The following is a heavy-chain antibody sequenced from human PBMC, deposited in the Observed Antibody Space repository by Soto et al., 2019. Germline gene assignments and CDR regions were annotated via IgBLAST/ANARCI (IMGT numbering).Heavy chain of an antibody. CDR3: ARSLPKSRGFDP. V-gene: IGHV1-8*01. Sequence: QVQLVQSGAEVKKPGASVKVSCKASGYTFTSYDINWVRQATGQGLEWMGWVNPNSGNTGYAQKFQGRVTMTRNTSISTAYMELSSLRSEDTAVYYCARSLPKSRGFDPWGQGTLVTVSS. D-gene: IGHD6-13*01. CDR1: GYTFTSYD. CDR2: VNPNSGNT. J-gene: IGHJ5*02.